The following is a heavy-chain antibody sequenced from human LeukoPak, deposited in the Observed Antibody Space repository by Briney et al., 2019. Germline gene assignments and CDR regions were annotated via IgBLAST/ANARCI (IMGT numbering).Heavy chain of an antibody. V-gene: IGHV4-34*01. J-gene: IGHJ6*02. Sequence: PSETLSLTCIVSGGSIRNHYWSWIRQPPGKGLEWIGEINHSGSTNYNPSLKSRVTISVDTSKNQFSLKLSSVTAADTAVYYCARVRSTMATMNYYYYYYGMDVWGQGTTVTVSS. CDR2: INHSGST. D-gene: IGHD5-24*01. CDR1: GGSIRNHY. CDR3: ARVRSTMATMNYYYYYYGMDV.